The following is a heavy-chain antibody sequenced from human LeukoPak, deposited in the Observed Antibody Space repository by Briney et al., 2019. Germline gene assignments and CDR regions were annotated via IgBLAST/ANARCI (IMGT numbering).Heavy chain of an antibody. CDR1: GFTFSSYE. Sequence: GGSLRLSCAASGFTFSSYEMNWVRQAPGKGLEWVSYISSSGSTIYYADSVKGRFTISRDNAKNSLYLQMNSLRAEGTAVYYCARDGYSYGFQPYYYYYMDVWGKGTTVTISS. CDR3: ARDGYSYGFQPYYYYYMDV. D-gene: IGHD5-18*01. V-gene: IGHV3-48*03. J-gene: IGHJ6*03. CDR2: ISSSGSTI.